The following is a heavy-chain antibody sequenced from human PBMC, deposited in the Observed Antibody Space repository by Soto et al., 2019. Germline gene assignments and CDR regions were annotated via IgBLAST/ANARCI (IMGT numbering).Heavy chain of an antibody. CDR1: GYTFTSYG. CDR2: ISAHNGNT. Sequence: QVQLGQSGAEVKKPGASVKVSCKASGYTFTSYGIRWVRQAPGQGLAWMGWISAHNGNTNYAQKLQGRVTMTTDTSTSTAYMELMSLRSDDKAVYYFARDRGSYALDFWGQGTLVTVSS. D-gene: IGHD1-26*01. V-gene: IGHV1-18*01. CDR3: ARDRGSYALDF. J-gene: IGHJ4*02.